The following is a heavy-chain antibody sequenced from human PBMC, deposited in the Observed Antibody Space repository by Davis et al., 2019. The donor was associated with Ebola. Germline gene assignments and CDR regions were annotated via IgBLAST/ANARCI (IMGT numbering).Heavy chain of an antibody. Sequence: GEFLKISCAASGFTVSSNYMSWVRQAPGKGLEWVSVIYSGGSTYYADSVKGRFTISRDNSKNTLYLQMNSLRAEDTAVYYCARQWLLEYAFDIWGQGTMVTVSS. CDR1: GFTVSSNY. J-gene: IGHJ3*02. CDR2: IYSGGST. CDR3: ARQWLLEYAFDI. D-gene: IGHD3-22*01. V-gene: IGHV3-53*01.